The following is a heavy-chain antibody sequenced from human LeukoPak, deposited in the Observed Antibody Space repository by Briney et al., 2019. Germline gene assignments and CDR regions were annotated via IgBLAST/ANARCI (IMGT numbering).Heavy chain of an antibody. CDR1: GYTFTSYG. D-gene: IGHD3-10*01. CDR3: ARKGPGVLLLDY. CDR2: ISAYNGNT. J-gene: IGHJ4*02. Sequence: ASVKVSCKASGYTFTSYGISWVRQAPGQGLEWMGWISAYNGNTNYAQKLQGRVTMTTDTSTSTASMELRSLRSDDTAVYYCARKGPGVLLLDYWGQGTLVTVSS. V-gene: IGHV1-18*01.